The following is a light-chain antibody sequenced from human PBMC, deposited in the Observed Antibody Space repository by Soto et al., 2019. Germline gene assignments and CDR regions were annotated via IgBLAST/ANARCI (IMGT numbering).Light chain of an antibody. CDR2: GAS. V-gene: IGKV3-20*01. J-gene: IGKJ1*01. CDR3: QQYAGSPRT. Sequence: EIVLTQSPGTLSLSPGERGTLSCRASQSVSSSYLAWYRQKPGQAPRLLIYGASSRATGIPDRFSGSGSGTDFTLTISRLEPEDFAVYYCQQYAGSPRTFGQGTKVDIK. CDR1: QSVSSSY.